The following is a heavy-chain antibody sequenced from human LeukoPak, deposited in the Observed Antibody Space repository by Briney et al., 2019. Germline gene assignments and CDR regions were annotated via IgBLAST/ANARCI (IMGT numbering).Heavy chain of an antibody. CDR1: GFTFSSYA. D-gene: IGHD3-3*01. CDR3: ARFLEWLLHFDY. V-gene: IGHV3-23*01. Sequence: PGGSLRLSCAASGFTFSSYAMSWVRQAPGKGLEWVSAISGSGGSTYYADSVKGRFTISRDNSKNTLYLQMNSLRAEDTAVYYCARFLEWLLHFDYWGQGTLVTVSS. CDR2: ISGSGGST. J-gene: IGHJ4*02.